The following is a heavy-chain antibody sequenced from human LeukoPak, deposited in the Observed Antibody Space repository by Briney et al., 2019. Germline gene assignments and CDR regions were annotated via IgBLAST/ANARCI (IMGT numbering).Heavy chain of an antibody. Sequence: GGSLRLSCAASGFTFSSYWMHWVRQAPGKGLVWVSRINSDGSSTSYADSVKGRFTISRDNARNSLYLQMNSLRAEDTAVYYCARDLSYCTITSCSYYYYGMDVWGRGTTVTVSS. CDR1: GFTFSSYW. V-gene: IGHV3-74*01. D-gene: IGHD2-2*01. CDR2: INSDGSST. J-gene: IGHJ6*02. CDR3: ARDLSYCTITSCSYYYYGMDV.